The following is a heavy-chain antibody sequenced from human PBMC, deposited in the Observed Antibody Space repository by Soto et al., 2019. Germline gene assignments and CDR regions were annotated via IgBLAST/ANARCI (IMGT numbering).Heavy chain of an antibody. Sequence: GGSLRLSCAASGFTFSSYGMHWVRQAPGKGLEWVAVISYDGSNKYYADSVKGRFTISRDNSKNTLYLQMNSLRAEDTAVYYCAKAGSYYYDSSGYYYVFGYYFDYWGQGTLVTVSS. J-gene: IGHJ4*02. CDR3: AKAGSYYYDSSGYYYVFGYYFDY. CDR1: GFTFSSYG. CDR2: ISYDGSNK. V-gene: IGHV3-30*18. D-gene: IGHD3-22*01.